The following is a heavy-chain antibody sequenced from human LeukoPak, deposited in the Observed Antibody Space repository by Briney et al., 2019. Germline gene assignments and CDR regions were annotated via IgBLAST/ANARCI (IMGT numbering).Heavy chain of an antibody. CDR1: GFTFSSSS. D-gene: IGHD3-3*01. J-gene: IGHJ4*02. V-gene: IGHV3-21*01. CDR2: ISSSSSYI. CDR3: ATSDDLWSGMDN. Sequence: PGGSLRLSCAVSGFTFSSSSMNWVRQAPGKGLGWVSSISSSSSYIYYADSVKGRFTISRDNAKNSLYLQMDSLRADDTAVYYCATSDDLWSGMDNWGQGTLVTVSS.